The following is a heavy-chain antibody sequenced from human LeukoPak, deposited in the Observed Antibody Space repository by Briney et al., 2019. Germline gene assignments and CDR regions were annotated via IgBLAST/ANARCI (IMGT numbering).Heavy chain of an antibody. CDR3: ARGFRGDNFDY. J-gene: IGHJ4*02. Sequence: KPSETLSLTCTVSGGSISSYYWSWIRQPPGKGLEWIGYIYYSGSTNYNPSLKSRVTMSVDTSKNQFSLKLSSVTAADTAVYYCARGFRGDNFDYWGQGTLVTVSS. CDR2: IYYSGST. D-gene: IGHD7-27*01. V-gene: IGHV4-59*12. CDR1: GGSISSYY.